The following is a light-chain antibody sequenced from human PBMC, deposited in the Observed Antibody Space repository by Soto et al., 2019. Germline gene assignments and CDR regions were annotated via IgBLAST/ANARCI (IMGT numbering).Light chain of an antibody. CDR3: QQRNNWPLA. Sequence: DIQMTQSPSTLSASVGDRVTITCRASQSISSWLAWYQQKPGKAPKLLIYDASSLESGVPSRFSGSGSGTEFTLTISSLEPEDSAVYYCQQRNNWPLAFGGGTKVEIK. CDR2: DAS. CDR1: QSISSW. V-gene: IGKV1-5*01. J-gene: IGKJ4*01.